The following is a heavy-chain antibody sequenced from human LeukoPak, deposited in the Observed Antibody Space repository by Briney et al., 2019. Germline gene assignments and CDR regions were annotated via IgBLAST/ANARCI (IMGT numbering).Heavy chain of an antibody. J-gene: IGHJ4*02. V-gene: IGHV3-7*03. Sequence: GGSLRLSCAASGFTYSSYWKSWVRQAPANGLEWVANIKQDGSEKYYVDSVKGRFTISRDNAKNSLYLQMNSLRAEDTAVYYCARGKGIGAPSYWGQGTLVTVSS. CDR2: IKQDGSEK. CDR1: GFTYSSYW. D-gene: IGHD3-16*01. CDR3: ARGKGIGAPSY.